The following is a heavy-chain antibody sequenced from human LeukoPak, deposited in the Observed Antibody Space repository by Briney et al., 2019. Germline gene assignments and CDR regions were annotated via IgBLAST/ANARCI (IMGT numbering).Heavy chain of an antibody. Sequence: PGGSLRFSCAASGFTFSSYSMTWVRQAPGKGLEWVSSISSSSSYIYYADSVKGRFTISRDNAKNSLYLQMNSLRAEDTAVYYCARDVAAAGTGYWGQGTLVTVSS. CDR2: ISSSSSYI. D-gene: IGHD6-13*01. CDR1: GFTFSSYS. CDR3: ARDVAAAGTGY. J-gene: IGHJ4*02. V-gene: IGHV3-21*01.